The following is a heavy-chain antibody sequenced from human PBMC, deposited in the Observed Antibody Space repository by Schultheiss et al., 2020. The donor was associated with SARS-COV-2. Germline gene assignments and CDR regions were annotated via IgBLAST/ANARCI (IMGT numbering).Heavy chain of an antibody. Sequence: GGSLRLSCAASGFTFSSYEMNWVRQAPGKGLEWVSYISSSGSTIYYADSVKGRFTISRDNAKNSLYLQMNSLRAEDTAVYYCARDRGAVAGKGRPDYWGQGTLVTVSS. CDR2: ISSSGSTI. CDR3: ARDRGAVAGKGRPDY. V-gene: IGHV3-48*03. J-gene: IGHJ4*02. CDR1: GFTFSSYE. D-gene: IGHD6-19*01.